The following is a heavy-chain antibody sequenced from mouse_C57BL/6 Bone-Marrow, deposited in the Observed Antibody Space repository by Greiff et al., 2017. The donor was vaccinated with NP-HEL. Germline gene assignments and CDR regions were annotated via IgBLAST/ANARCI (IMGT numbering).Heavy chain of an antibody. CDR1: GFTFSGFW. CDR2: INSDGSAI. CDR3: MRYGNYWYFDV. J-gene: IGHJ1*03. Sequence: EVKLVETGGGLVQPGGSRGLSCEGSGFTFSGFWMSWVRQTPGKTLEWIGDINSDGSAINYAPSIKDRFTIFRDNDKSTLYLQISNVRSEDTATYFCMRYGNYWYFDVWGTGTTVTVSS. D-gene: IGHD2-1*01. V-gene: IGHV11-2*01.